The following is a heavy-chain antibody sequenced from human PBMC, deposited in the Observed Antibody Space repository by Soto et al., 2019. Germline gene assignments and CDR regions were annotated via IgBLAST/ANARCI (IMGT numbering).Heavy chain of an antibody. CDR3: AHLASGYCSDRRGGS. Sequence: QVQLLQSGAEVREPGSSVKLSCKASGGSFTTYTLSWVRQAPGQGLEWIGRIFPILDIANYAQKLQGRVTIDANKTPGTDYMDLSSVGSEDTAVDCGAHLASGYCSDRRGGSGGQGALVTVSS. D-gene: IGHD2-15*01. V-gene: IGHV1-69*02. CDR2: IFPILDIA. J-gene: IGHJ4*02. CDR1: GGSFTTYT.